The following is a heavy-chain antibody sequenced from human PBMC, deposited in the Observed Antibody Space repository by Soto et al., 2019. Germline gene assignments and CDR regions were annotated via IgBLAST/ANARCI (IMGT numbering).Heavy chain of an antibody. Sequence: QVQLVQSGAEVKKPGASVKVSCKASGYTFTSYDINWVRQATGQVLEWMGWMNPNSGNTGYAQKFQGRVTMTRNTSISTAYMELSSLRSEDTAVYYCARGRRARIAAALAVDPWGQGTLVTVSS. J-gene: IGHJ5*02. V-gene: IGHV1-8*01. CDR3: ARGRRARIAAALAVDP. D-gene: IGHD6-13*01. CDR2: MNPNSGNT. CDR1: GYTFTSYD.